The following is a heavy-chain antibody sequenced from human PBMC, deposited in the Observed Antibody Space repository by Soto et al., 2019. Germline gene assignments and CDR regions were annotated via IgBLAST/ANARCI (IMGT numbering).Heavy chain of an antibody. V-gene: IGHV3-33*01. CDR3: ARDGAGGDSSGYYPIGY. CDR2: IWYDGSNK. Sequence: QVQLVESGGGVVQPGRSLRLSCAASGFTFSSYGMHWVRQAPGKGLEWVAVIWYDGSNKYYADSVKGRFTISRDNSKNTLYLQMNSLRAEDTAVYYCARDGAGGDSSGYYPIGYWGQGTLVTVSS. D-gene: IGHD3-22*01. CDR1: GFTFSSYG. J-gene: IGHJ4*02.